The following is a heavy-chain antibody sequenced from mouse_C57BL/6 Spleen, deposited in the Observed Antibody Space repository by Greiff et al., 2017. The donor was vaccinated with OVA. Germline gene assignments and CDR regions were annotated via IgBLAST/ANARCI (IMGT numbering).Heavy chain of an antibody. CDR2: INYDGSST. CDR1: GFTFSDYY. CDR3: ARDELLYGSDWYFDV. V-gene: IGHV5-16*01. Sequence: EVKLMESEGGLVQPGSSMKLSCTASGFTFSDYYMAWVRQVPEKGLEWVANINYDGSSTYYLDSLKSRFIISRDNAKNILYLQMSSLKSEDTATYYCARDELLYGSDWYFDVWGTGTTVTVSS. J-gene: IGHJ1*03. D-gene: IGHD2-2*01.